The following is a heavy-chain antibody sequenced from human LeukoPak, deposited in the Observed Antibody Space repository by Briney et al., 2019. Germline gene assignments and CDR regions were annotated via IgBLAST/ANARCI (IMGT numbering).Heavy chain of an antibody. D-gene: IGHD3-22*01. Sequence: GGSLRLSCAASGFTFSSYAMHWVRQAPGKGLEWVAVISYNGSNKYYADSVKGRFTISRDNSKNTLYLQMNSLRAEDTAVYYCARASSGLDYWGQGTLVTVSS. CDR1: GFTFSSYA. CDR3: ARASSGLDY. J-gene: IGHJ4*02. V-gene: IGHV3-30-3*01. CDR2: ISYNGSNK.